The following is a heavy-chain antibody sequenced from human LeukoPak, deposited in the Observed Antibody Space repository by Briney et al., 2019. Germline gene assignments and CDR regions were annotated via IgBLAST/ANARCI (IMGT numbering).Heavy chain of an antibody. J-gene: IGHJ4*02. V-gene: IGHV3-23*01. CDR2: ISGSGGST. D-gene: IGHD6-6*01. CDR3: AKIPGRYSSSGYYFDY. Sequence: GGPLRLSCAASGFTFSSYAMSWVRQAPGKGLEWVSAISGSGGSTYYADSVKGRFTISRDNSKNTLYLQMNSLRAEDTAVYYCAKIPGRYSSSGYYFDYWGQGTLVTVSS. CDR1: GFTFSSYA.